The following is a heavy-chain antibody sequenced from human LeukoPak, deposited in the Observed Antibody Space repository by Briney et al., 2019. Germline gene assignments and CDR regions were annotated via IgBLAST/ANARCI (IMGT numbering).Heavy chain of an antibody. J-gene: IGHJ4*02. D-gene: IGHD2-8*01. Sequence: GASVKVSCKTSGYSENFYGITWVRQVAGQGLEGMGWISAQHGQTEYAPNSQDRVTMTTDTYTNTAYMDLRSLRSDDTAVYYCAGSLGYCTSNVCYLKYWGQGTLVTVSS. V-gene: IGHV1-18*01. CDR2: ISAQHGQT. CDR3: AGSLGYCTSNVCYLKY. CDR1: GYSENFYG.